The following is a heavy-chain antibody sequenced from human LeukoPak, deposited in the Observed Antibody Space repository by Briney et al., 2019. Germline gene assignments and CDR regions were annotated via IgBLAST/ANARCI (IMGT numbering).Heavy chain of an antibody. V-gene: IGHV1-69*05. Sequence: ASVKVSCKASVGTFSSYAISWVRQAPGQGLEWMGGIIPIFGTANYAQKFQGRVTITTDESTSTAYMELSSLRSEDTAVYYCARGGSWYSHAINDAFDIWGQGTMVTVSS. D-gene: IGHD6-13*01. CDR2: IIPIFGTA. CDR3: ARGGSWYSHAINDAFDI. J-gene: IGHJ3*02. CDR1: VGTFSSYA.